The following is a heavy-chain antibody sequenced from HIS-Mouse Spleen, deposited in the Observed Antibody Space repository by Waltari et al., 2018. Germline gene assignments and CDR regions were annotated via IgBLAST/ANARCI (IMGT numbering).Heavy chain of an antibody. CDR3: ARGSWNWFDP. D-gene: IGHD2-15*01. V-gene: IGHV3-21*01. CDR1: GFTFSSYS. Sequence: EVQLVESGGGLVKPGGSLRLSCAASGFTFSSYSMNWVRQAPGKGWGGVSSISSSSSYIYYADSVKGRFTISRDNAKNSLYLQMNSLRAEDTAVYYCARGSWNWFDPWGQGTLVTVSS. CDR2: ISSSSSYI. J-gene: IGHJ5*02.